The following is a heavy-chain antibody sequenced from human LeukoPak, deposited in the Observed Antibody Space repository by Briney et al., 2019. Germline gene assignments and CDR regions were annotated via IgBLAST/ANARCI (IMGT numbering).Heavy chain of an antibody. CDR3: ARDLVTVTKGFDI. CDR2: ISYIGST. V-gene: IGHV4-59*11. J-gene: IGHJ3*02. D-gene: IGHD4-17*01. CDR1: DDSFSSHY. Sequence: SETLSLTCAVSDDSFSSHYWTWIRQPPGKGLEWIGYISYIGSTNYNPSLKSRVTISIETSKNQFSLKLTSVTAADTAVYYCARDLVTVTKGFDIWGQGTMVSVSS.